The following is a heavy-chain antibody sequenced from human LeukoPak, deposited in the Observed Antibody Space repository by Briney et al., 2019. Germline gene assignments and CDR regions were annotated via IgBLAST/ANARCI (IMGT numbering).Heavy chain of an antibody. CDR1: SGSISNFY. CDR3: ARAVRGVRGVIGSYYYYYYMDV. CDR2: IYTSGYT. D-gene: IGHD3-10*01. J-gene: IGHJ6*03. Sequence: SETLSLTCTVSSGSISNFYWSWIRQPAGKGLEWIGRIYTSGYTKYNPSLKSRVTMSVDTSKNQFSLKLSSVTAADTAVYYCARAVRGVRGVIGSYYYYYYMDVWGKGTTVTISS. V-gene: IGHV4-4*07.